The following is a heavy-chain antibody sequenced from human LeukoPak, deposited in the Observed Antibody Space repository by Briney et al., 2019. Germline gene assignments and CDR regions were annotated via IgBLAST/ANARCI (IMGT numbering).Heavy chain of an antibody. V-gene: IGHV3-23*01. CDR2: VSGSGGTT. CDR1: GFTFSSYA. J-gene: IGHJ4*02. Sequence: GGSLRLSCAASGFTFSSYAMSWVRQAPGRGLEWVSVVSGSGGTTYYTDSVKGRFTISRDNSKNTLYLQMNSLGAEDTAVYYCAKVTTVVTLFDYWGQGTLVTVSS. D-gene: IGHD4-23*01. CDR3: AKVTTVVTLFDY.